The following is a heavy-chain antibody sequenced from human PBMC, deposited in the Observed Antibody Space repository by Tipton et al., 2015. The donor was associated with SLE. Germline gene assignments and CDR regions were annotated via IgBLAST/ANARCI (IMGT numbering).Heavy chain of an antibody. Sequence: GSLRLSCAASGFTFSTYWMNWVRRAPGKGLEWVANIKQDGSDKYYVDSAKGRFTISRDNAKNSLYLQMSSLRAEDTAVYYCAGNFDYWGQGTLVTVSS. CDR1: GFTFSTYW. CDR2: IKQDGSDK. CDR3: AGNFDY. J-gene: IGHJ4*02. V-gene: IGHV3-7*01.